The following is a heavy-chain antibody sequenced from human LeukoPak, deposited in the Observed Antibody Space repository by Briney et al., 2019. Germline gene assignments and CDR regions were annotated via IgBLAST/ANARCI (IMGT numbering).Heavy chain of an antibody. CDR3: ARDRGRIQAGAFYY. V-gene: IGHV3-30-3*01. D-gene: IGHD3-16*01. J-gene: IGHJ4*02. CDR1: GFTFSSYA. CDR2: ISYEGSNK. Sequence: GGSLRLSCAASGFTFSSYAMHWVRQAPGKGLEGVAVISYEGSNKYYPDSVKGRFTISRDNSKNTLYLQMNSLIAEETGVYYCARDRGRIQAGAFYYWGQGNLVTVSS.